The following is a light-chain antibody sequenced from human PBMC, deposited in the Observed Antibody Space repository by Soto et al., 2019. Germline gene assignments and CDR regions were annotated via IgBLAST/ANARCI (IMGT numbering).Light chain of an antibody. V-gene: IGKV3D-15*01. J-gene: IGKJ1*01. CDR2: GAS. CDR1: ERLSSVY. Sequence: EIVLTQSPGTLSLSPGERATLSCRASERLSSVYLAWYQQRPGQPPRLLIYGASNRATGIPDRFSGSGSGTEFTLTISSLQSEDFAVYFCQQYINWPRTFGQGTKVDIK. CDR3: QQYINWPRT.